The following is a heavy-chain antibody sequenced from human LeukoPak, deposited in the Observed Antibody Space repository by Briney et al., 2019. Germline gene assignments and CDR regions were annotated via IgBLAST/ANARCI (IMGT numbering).Heavy chain of an antibody. Sequence: SETLSLTCTVSGGSISSSSYYWGWIRQPPGKGLEWIGSIYYSGSTYYNPSLKSRVTISVDTSKNQFSLKLSSVTAADTAVYYCAGCIAVAGTRLNWFDPWAREPWSPSPQ. V-gene: IGHV4-39*01. CDR1: GGSISSSSYY. CDR3: AGCIAVAGTRLNWFDP. D-gene: IGHD6-19*01. J-gene: IGHJ5*02. CDR2: IYYSGST.